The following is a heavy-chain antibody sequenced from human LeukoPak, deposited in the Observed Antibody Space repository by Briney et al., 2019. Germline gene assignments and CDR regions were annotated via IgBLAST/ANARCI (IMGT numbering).Heavy chain of an antibody. CDR1: AYSISSGYY. Sequence: SETLSLTCTVSAYSISSGYYWGWIRQPPGKGLEWIGSIYHSGTTYYNPSLKSRVTISVDTSNNQFSLKLSSVTAADTAVYYCARVYYHGSGSNYFDYWGQGTLVTVSS. J-gene: IGHJ4*02. D-gene: IGHD3-10*01. CDR2: IYHSGTT. V-gene: IGHV4-38-2*02. CDR3: ARVYYHGSGSNYFDY.